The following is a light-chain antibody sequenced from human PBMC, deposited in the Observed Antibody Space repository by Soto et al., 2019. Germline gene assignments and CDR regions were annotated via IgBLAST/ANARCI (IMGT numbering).Light chain of an antibody. Sequence: EIVLTQSPATLSLSPGERATLSCRASQSVSNNLAWYQHKPGQAPRLLIYDASHRATGIPARFSGSGYGTDFTLTISSLEPEDFAVYCCQQRSNWRTFGQGTKLEIK. CDR3: QQRSNWRT. J-gene: IGKJ2*02. CDR2: DAS. V-gene: IGKV3-11*01. CDR1: QSVSNN.